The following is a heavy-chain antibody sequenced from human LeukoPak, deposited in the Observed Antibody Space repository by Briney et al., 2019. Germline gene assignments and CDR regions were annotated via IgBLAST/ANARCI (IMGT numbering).Heavy chain of an antibody. CDR1: GYTLTELS. CDR2: FDPEDGET. V-gene: IGHV1-24*01. CDR3: ATDPWMYSSGRLFDY. J-gene: IGHJ4*02. D-gene: IGHD6-19*01. Sequence: ASVKVSCKVSGYTLTELSMHWVRQAPGKGLEWMGGFDPEDGETIYAQKFQGRVTMTEDTSTDTAYMELSSLRSEDTAVYYCATDPWMYSSGRLFDYWGQGTLVTVSS.